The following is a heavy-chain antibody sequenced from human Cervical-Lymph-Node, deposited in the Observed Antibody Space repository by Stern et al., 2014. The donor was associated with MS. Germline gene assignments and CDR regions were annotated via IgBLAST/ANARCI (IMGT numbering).Heavy chain of an antibody. V-gene: IGHV3-33*01. J-gene: IGHJ4*02. Sequence: MQLVESGGGVVQPGRSLRLSCAASGFSFSRYALHWVRQAPGKGLEWVAINGYDGSNPYYADSVTGRFTSARDNFKNTLYLQMNSLRAEDTAVYYCASAYSSSHYYFDYWGQGTLVTVSS. CDR2: NGYDGSNP. CDR3: ASAYSSSHYYFDY. D-gene: IGHD6-13*01. CDR1: GFSFSRYA.